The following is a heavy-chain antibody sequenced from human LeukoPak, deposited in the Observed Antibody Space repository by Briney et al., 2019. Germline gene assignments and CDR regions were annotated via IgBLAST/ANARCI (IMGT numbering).Heavy chain of an antibody. CDR1: GFTFDDYA. CDR2: ISWNSGSI. Sequence: PGRPLRLSCAASGFTFDDYAMHWVRQAPGKGLEWVSGISWNSGSIGYADSVKGRFTISRDNAKNSPYLQMNSLRAEDTALYYCAKDINGALNYDWYGMDVWGQGTTVTVSS. CDR3: AKDINGALNYDWYGMDV. D-gene: IGHD3-3*01. J-gene: IGHJ6*02. V-gene: IGHV3-9*01.